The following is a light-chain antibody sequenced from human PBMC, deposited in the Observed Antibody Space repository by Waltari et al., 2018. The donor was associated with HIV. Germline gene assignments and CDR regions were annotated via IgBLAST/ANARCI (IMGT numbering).Light chain of an antibody. CDR2: QVS. J-gene: IGKJ2*01. Sequence: TQSPLSLSVTLGQPAAISCKSNQSLAFRDGTSYLFWYHQRPGHPPRRRLYQVSRRDSGVPGRITGSGSDTDFTLRISRVAAEDAGFYFCMQATSWPHTFGQRTELQI. V-gene: IGKV2-30*01. CDR3: MQATSWPHT. CDR1: QSLAFRDGTSY.